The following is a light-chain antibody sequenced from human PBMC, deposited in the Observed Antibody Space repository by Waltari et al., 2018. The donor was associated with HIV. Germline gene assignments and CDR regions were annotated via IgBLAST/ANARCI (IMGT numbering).Light chain of an antibody. Sequence: QSALTQPASVSGSPGQSIPISCTGTSSDIGTYDLVSWYQQHPGKAPKLIIYEVSERPSGVSNRFSGSKSGNTASLTISGLQAEDETDYYCCSYGGSSTYVVFGGGTKVTVL. CDR3: CSYGGSSTYVV. CDR2: EVS. CDR1: SSDIGTYDL. J-gene: IGLJ2*01. V-gene: IGLV2-23*02.